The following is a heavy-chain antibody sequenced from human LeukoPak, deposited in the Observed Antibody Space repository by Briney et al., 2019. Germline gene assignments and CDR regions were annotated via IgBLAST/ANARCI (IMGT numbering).Heavy chain of an antibody. J-gene: IGHJ4*02. V-gene: IGHV3-74*01. CDR2: INSDGSST. CDR1: GFTFSSYW. D-gene: IGHD2-15*01. Sequence: GGSLRLSCAASGFTFSSYWMHWVRHAPGKGLVWVSRINSDGSSTSYADSVKGRFTISRDNAKNTLYLQMNSLRAEDTAVYYCARGSGGGSCVDYWGQGTLVTVSS. CDR3: ARGSGGGSCVDY.